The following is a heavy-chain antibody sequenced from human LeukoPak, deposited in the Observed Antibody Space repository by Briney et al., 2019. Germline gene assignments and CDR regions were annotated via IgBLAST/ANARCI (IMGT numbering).Heavy chain of an antibody. CDR1: GFTLSSYL. CDR3: TRDRSRAEDD. V-gene: IGHV3-7*01. CDR2: TQKDGNEE. J-gene: IGHJ4*02. Sequence: PGGSLRLSCAASGFTLSSYLMSWVRQAPGRGLEWVANTQKDGNEENYLDSVKGRFTVSRDNAKNSMYLQMNSLRGEDTAVYYCTRDRSRAEDDWGQGTLVTVSS. D-gene: IGHD1-14*01.